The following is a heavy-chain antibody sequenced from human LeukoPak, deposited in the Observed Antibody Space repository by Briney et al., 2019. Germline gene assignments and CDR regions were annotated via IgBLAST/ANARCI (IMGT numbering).Heavy chain of an antibody. CDR2: IIPIFGTA. CDR1: GGTFSSYA. D-gene: IGHD3-22*01. V-gene: IGHV1-69*01. Sequence: SVKVSCKASGGTFSSYAISWVRQAPGQGLEWMGGIIPIFGTANYAQKFQGRVTITADESTCTAYMELSSLRSEDTAVYYCATRAGYYYDSSGYYRDYFDYWGQGTLVTVSS. J-gene: IGHJ4*02. CDR3: ATRAGYYYDSSGYYRDYFDY.